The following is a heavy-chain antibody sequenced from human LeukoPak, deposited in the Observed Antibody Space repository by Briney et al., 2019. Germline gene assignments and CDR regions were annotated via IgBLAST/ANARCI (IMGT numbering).Heavy chain of an antibody. CDR2: ISGSGGST. CDR3: AKGPGTGYSYGYGIFDY. J-gene: IGHJ4*02. Sequence: GGSLRLSCAASGFTFSSYAMSWVRQAPGKGLEWVSAISGSGGSTYYADSVKGRFTISRDNSKNTLYLQRNSLRAEDTAVYYCAKGPGTGYSYGYGIFDYWGQGTLVTVSS. CDR1: GFTFSSYA. D-gene: IGHD5-18*01. V-gene: IGHV3-23*01.